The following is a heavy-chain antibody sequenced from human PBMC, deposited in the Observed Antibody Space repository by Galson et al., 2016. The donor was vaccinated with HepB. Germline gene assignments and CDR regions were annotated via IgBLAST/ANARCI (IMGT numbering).Heavy chain of an antibody. V-gene: IGHV3-30-3*01. D-gene: IGHD1-26*01. CDR3: ARGPGENSGSYLYFYFDL. CDR2: ISYDGHNT. Sequence: SLRLSCAASGFSFRSYSMYWVRQAPGKGLEWLAVISYDGHNTDYADSVRGRFTISRDKSRTTIFLQMNRVRPEDAAMYYCARGPGENSGSYLYFYFDLWGRGSLVTVSS. J-gene: IGHJ2*01. CDR1: GFSFRSYS.